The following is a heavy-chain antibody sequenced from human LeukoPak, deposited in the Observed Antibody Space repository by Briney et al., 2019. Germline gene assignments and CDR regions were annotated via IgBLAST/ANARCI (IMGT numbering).Heavy chain of an antibody. Sequence: PGGSLRLSCAASGFTFSSYWMSWVRQAPGKGLEWVANIKQDGSEKYYVDSVKGRFIISRDNAKNSLYLQMNSLRAEDTAVYYCAREQWPLAFDIWGQGTMVTVSS. V-gene: IGHV3-7*01. CDR2: IKQDGSEK. CDR1: GFTFSSYW. CDR3: AREQWPLAFDI. J-gene: IGHJ3*02. D-gene: IGHD6-19*01.